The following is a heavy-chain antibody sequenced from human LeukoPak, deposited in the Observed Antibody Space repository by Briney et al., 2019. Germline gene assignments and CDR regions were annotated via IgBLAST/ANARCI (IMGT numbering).Heavy chain of an antibody. D-gene: IGHD3-22*01. V-gene: IGHV3-48*01. CDR3: ASHYYDSSGPGWY. CDR1: GFTFSTYS. CDR2: ISSRSSSA. Sequence: GGTLRLSCAASGFTFSTYSMNWVRQAPGKGLEWVSKISSRSSSAYYADSVKGRFTISRDNAKNSLYLQMNSLRAEDTAVYYCASHYYDSSGPGWYWGQGTLVTVSS. J-gene: IGHJ4*02.